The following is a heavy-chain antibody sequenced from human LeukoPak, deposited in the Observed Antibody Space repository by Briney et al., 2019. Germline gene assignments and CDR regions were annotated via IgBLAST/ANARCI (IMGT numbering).Heavy chain of an antibody. Sequence: SQTLSLTCGVYGASFSSYYWSWIRQPPGKGLEWIGEINHSGSTNYNPSLKSRVTISVDTSNKQFSLNLSSVTAADTAVYYCAREKACSGGSCYIDYWGQGTLVTVSS. J-gene: IGHJ4*02. CDR1: GASFSSYY. CDR2: INHSGST. V-gene: IGHV4-34*01. CDR3: AREKACSGGSCYIDY. D-gene: IGHD2-15*01.